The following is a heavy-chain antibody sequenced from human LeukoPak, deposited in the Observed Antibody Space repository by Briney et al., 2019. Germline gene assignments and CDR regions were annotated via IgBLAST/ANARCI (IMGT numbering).Heavy chain of an antibody. D-gene: IGHD2-2*01. CDR2: IDPGDSYI. V-gene: IGHV5-10-1*01. CDR1: GYSFTSYW. J-gene: IGHJ6*02. Sequence: GESLRISCKGSGYSFTSYWISWVRQMPGKGLEWMGRIDPGDSYINYSPSFQGHVTISADKSSSTAYLQWYSLKASDTAIYYCARLGKVSSHYYYGMDVWGQGTTVTVSS. CDR3: ARLGKVSSHYYYGMDV.